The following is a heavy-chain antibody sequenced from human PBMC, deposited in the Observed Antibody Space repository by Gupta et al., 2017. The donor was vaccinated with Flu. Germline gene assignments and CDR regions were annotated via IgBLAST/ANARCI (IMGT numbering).Heavy chain of an antibody. CDR2: ISSSSSYI. J-gene: IGHJ4*02. CDR3: ARSFAFDRSAYYDY. V-gene: IGHV3-21*02. D-gene: IGHD3-22*01. CDR1: GFTFATYT. Sequence: EVQLVESGGGPVKPGGSLRLSCTASGFTFATYTMTWVRQPPGKGLDWVSSISSSSSYIYYADSVRGRFTVSRDNAKNSLSLQMDSLRAEDTAVYYCARSFAFDRSAYYDYWGPGILVTVSS.